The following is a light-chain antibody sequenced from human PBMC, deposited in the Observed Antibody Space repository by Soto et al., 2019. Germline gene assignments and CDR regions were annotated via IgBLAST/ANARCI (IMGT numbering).Light chain of an antibody. CDR2: GAS. V-gene: IGKV1-39*01. CDR3: QQSYDTLLS. Sequence: DIEMTQSPSSLSASVGDRITISCRASQNINTFLNWYQQKGGKAPKLLIHGASSLQSGVPLRFSGSGSGTDFSLTISSLQPEDFATYYCQQSYDTLLSFGQGTKVDIK. CDR1: QNINTF. J-gene: IGKJ1*01.